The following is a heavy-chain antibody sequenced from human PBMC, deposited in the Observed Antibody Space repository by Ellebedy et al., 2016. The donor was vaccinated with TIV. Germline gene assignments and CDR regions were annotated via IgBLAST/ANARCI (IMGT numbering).Heavy chain of an antibody. J-gene: IGHJ3*02. Sequence: GESLKISXAASGFTFSSYGMHWVRQAPGKGLAWVAVIWYDGSNKYYADSVKGRFTISRDNSKNTLYLQMNSLRAEDTAVYYCARSDRYAFDIWGQGTMVTVSS. CDR1: GFTFSSYG. V-gene: IGHV3-33*01. CDR3: ARSDRYAFDI. D-gene: IGHD2-21*02. CDR2: IWYDGSNK.